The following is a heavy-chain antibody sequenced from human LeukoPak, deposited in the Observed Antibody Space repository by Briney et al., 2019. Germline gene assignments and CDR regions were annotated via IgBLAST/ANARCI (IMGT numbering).Heavy chain of an antibody. D-gene: IGHD4-17*01. J-gene: IGHJ4*02. CDR1: GFTFSSYA. CDR3: AREQYGDYFDY. V-gene: IGHV3-7*01. Sequence: GGSLRLSCAVSGFTFSSYAVHWVRQAPGKGLEWVANIKQDGSKEYYVDSVKGRFTISRDNAKNSLYLQVNSLRAEDTAVYYCAREQYGDYFDYWGQGTLVTVSS. CDR2: IKQDGSKE.